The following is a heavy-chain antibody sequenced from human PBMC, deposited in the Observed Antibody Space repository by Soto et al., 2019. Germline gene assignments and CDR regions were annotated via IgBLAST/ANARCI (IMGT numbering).Heavy chain of an antibody. CDR1: GGTFSSYA. Sequence: ASVKVSCKASGGTFSSYAISWVRQAPGQGLEWMGGIIPIFGTANYAQKFQGRVTITADESTSTAYMELSSLRSEDTAVYYCARDKSTTTVTTFWFDPWGKGTLVTVSS. CDR3: ARDKSTTTVTTFWFDP. J-gene: IGHJ5*02. V-gene: IGHV1-69*13. D-gene: IGHD4-17*01. CDR2: IIPIFGTA.